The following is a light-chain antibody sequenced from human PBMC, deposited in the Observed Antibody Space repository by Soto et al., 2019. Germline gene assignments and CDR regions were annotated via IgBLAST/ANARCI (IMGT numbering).Light chain of an antibody. CDR3: AAWYDTLDAQV. Sequence: QPVLTQSPSASGTPGQRVTISCSGSRSNIGRNFAYWYQHVPGTAPRLLIQRNNERPSGVPDRFSGSKSGTSVSLAISGLRSDDEATYYCAAWYDTLDAQVFGGGTKVTVL. J-gene: IGLJ3*02. CDR2: RNN. CDR1: RSNIGRNF. V-gene: IGLV1-47*01.